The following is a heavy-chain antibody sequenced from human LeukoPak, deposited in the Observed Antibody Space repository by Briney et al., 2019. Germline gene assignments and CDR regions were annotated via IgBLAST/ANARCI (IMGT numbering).Heavy chain of an antibody. CDR1: GYTFTGYY. CDR3: ASKGRLQNYYFDY. J-gene: IGHJ4*02. V-gene: IGHV1-2*02. D-gene: IGHD5-24*01. CDR2: INPNSGGT. Sequence: ASVTVSCKASGYTFTGYYMHWGRQAPGQGLEWMGWINPNSGGTNYAQKFQGRVTMTRDTSISTAYMELSRLRSDDTAVYYCASKGRLQNYYFDYWGQGTLVTVSS.